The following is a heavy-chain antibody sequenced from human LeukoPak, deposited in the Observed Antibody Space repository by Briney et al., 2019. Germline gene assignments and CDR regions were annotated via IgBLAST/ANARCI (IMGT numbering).Heavy chain of an antibody. Sequence: PGGSLRLSCAASGFTFSSYEMNWVRQAPGKGLEWVSYISSSGSTIYYADSVKGRFTISRDNAKNSLYLRMNSLRAEDTAVYYCARDNYYDSSGYYHYYYYGMDVWGQGTTVTVSS. CDR1: GFTFSSYE. J-gene: IGHJ6*02. CDR3: ARDNYYDSSGYYHYYYYGMDV. V-gene: IGHV3-48*03. D-gene: IGHD3-22*01. CDR2: ISSSGSTI.